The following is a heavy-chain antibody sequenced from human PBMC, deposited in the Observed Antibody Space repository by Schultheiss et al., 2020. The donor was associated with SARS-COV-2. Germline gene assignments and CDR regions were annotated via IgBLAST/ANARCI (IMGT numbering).Heavy chain of an antibody. CDR2: ISYDGNDK. V-gene: IGHV3-30*03. CDR3: ARRNHYERKESDI. J-gene: IGHJ3*02. D-gene: IGHD3-22*01. CDR1: GFTFSAYG. Sequence: GGSLRLSCEASGFTFSAYGVHWVRRAPGKGLEWLSFISYDGNDKYYGDSVKGRFSISRDNSKNTVSLQMNSLTPEDTALYYCARRNHYERKESDIWGQGTVVTVSS.